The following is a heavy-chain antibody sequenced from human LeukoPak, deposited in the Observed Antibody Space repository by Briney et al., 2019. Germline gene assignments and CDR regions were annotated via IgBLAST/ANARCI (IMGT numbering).Heavy chain of an antibody. CDR1: GFTFSSYG. V-gene: IGHV3-7*01. CDR2: IKQDGSEK. CDR3: VRDMSRESIFDY. D-gene: IGHD5-24*01. J-gene: IGHJ4*02. Sequence: GGTLRLSCAASGFTFSSYGMSWVRQAPGKGLEWVANIKQDGSEKHYVDSVKGRFTISRDNAKNSLYLQMSSLRVEDTAVYYCVRDMSRESIFDYWGQGTLVTVSS.